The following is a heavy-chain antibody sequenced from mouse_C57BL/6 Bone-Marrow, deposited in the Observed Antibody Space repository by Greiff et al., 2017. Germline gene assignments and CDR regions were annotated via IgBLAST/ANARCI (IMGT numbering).Heavy chain of an antibody. Sequence: QVQLQQPGAELVKPGASVKMSCKASGYTFTSYWITWVKQRPGQGLEWIGDIYPGSGSTNYNEKFKSKATLTVDTSSSTAYMQLSSLTSEDAAVYYCARREYYGSAWFAYWGQGTLVTVSA. V-gene: IGHV1-55*01. J-gene: IGHJ3*01. CDR1: GYTFTSYW. CDR2: IYPGSGST. CDR3: ARREYYGSAWFAY. D-gene: IGHD1-1*01.